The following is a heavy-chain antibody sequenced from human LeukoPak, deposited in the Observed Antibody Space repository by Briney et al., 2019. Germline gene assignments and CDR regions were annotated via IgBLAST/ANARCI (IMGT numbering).Heavy chain of an antibody. CDR3: ARVGFPIAVAGIDY. V-gene: IGHV4-59*01. CDR2: IYYSGST. CDR1: GGSISSYY. Sequence: PSETLSLTCTVSGGSISSYYWSWIRQPPGKGLEWIGYIYYSGSTNYNPSLKSRVTISVDTSKNQFSLKLSSVTAADTAVYYCARVGFPIAVAGIDYWGQGTLVTVSS. D-gene: IGHD6-19*01. J-gene: IGHJ4*02.